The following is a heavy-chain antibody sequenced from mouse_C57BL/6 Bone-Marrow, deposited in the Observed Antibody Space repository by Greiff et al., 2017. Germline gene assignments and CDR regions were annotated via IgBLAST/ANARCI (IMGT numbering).Heavy chain of an antibody. V-gene: IGHV5-16*01. CDR1: GFTFSDYY. CDR3: AREAEGDYYAMDY. CDR2: INYDGSST. J-gene: IGHJ4*01. Sequence: EVQLQESEGGLVQPGSSMKLSCTASGFTFSDYYMAWVRQVPEKGLEWVANINYDGSSTYYLDSLKSRFIISRDNAKNSLYLQMSSLKSEDTATYYCAREAEGDYYAMDYWGQGTSVTVSS.